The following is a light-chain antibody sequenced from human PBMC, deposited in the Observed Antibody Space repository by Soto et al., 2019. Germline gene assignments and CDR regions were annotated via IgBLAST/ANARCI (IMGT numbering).Light chain of an antibody. J-gene: IGKJ1*01. Sequence: LTQSPSTLSLSPCKIATLSFRASQNISSYLIWYQQKPGQAPRLLIYDVSNRATGIPARFSGSGSGTDFSLTISSLEPEDFAVYYCQQRSHWPRTFGQGTKVDIK. CDR1: QNISSY. V-gene: IGKV3-11*01. CDR3: QQRSHWPRT. CDR2: DVS.